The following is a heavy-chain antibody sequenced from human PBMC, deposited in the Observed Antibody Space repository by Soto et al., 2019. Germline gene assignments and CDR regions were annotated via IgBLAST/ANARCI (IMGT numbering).Heavy chain of an antibody. D-gene: IGHD3-3*01. CDR2: IVVGSGNT. J-gene: IGHJ6*02. CDR1: GFTFTSSA. V-gene: IGHV1-58*01. CDR3: AAHYYDFWSGYYADGMDV. Sequence: ASLKLSCKASGFTFTSSAVQGVRQARGQRLEWIGWIVVGSGNTNYAQKFQERVTITRDMSTSTAYMELSSLRSEDTAVYYCAAHYYDFWSGYYADGMDVWGQGTTVTVSS.